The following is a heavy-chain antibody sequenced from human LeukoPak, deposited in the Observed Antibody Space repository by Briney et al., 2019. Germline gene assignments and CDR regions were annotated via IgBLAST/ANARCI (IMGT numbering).Heavy chain of an antibody. D-gene: IGHD2-2*01. CDR1: GGSISSGSYY. CDR3: ARYCSSTSCSDAFDI. CDR2: IYTSGST. Sequence: SQTLSLTCTVSGGSISSGSYYWSWIRQPAGKGLEWIGRIYTSGSTNYNPSLKSRVTISVDTSKNQFSLKLSSVTAADTAVYYCARYCSSTSCSDAFDIWGQGTMVTVSS. J-gene: IGHJ3*02. V-gene: IGHV4-61*02.